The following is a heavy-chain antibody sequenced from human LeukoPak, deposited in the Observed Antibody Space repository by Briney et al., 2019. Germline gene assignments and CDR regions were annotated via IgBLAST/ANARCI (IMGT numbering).Heavy chain of an antibody. J-gene: IGHJ4*02. CDR1: GFSLSTSGMC. Sequence: SGPTLVNPTQTLTLTCTFSGFSLSTSGMCVSWIRQPPGKALEWLARIEWDDDKYYSTSLKTRLTISKDTSKNQVVLTMTNMDPVDTATYYCARIRITMVRGAATSEFDYWGQGTLVTVSS. CDR2: IEWDDDK. CDR3: ARIRITMVRGAATSEFDY. V-gene: IGHV2-70*11. D-gene: IGHD3-10*01.